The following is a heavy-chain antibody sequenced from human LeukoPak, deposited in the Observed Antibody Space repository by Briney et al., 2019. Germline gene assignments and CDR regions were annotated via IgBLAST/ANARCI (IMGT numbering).Heavy chain of an antibody. D-gene: IGHD6-13*01. CDR1: GYTFTSYD. CDR3: ARVPARIAAASTEYFQH. CDR2: MNPNSGNT. V-gene: IGHV1-8*01. J-gene: IGHJ1*01. Sequence: ASVKVSCKASGYTFTSYDINWVRQATGQGLEWMGWMNPNSGNTGYAQKFQGRVTMTRNTSISTAYMELSSLRSEDTAVYYCARVPARIAAASTEYFQHWGQGTLVTVSS.